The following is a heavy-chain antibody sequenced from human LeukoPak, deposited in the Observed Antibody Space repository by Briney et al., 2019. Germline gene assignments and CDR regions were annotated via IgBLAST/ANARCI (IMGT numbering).Heavy chain of an antibody. CDR3: ARGRGVAAAGTFFDY. Sequence: SDTLPLTPAVYARSFRGYYWSWIPQPPGKGLHPIREINHRGSTNYNPSLKSRVTISVDTSKNQFSLKLSSVTAADTAVYYCARGRGVAAAGTFFDYGGQGTLVTVSS. V-gene: IGHV4-34*01. CDR1: ARSFRGYY. CDR2: INHRGST. J-gene: IGHJ4*02. D-gene: IGHD6-13*01.